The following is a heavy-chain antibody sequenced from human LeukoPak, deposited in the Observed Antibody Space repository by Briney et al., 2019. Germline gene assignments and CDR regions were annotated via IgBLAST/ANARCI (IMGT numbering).Heavy chain of an antibody. CDR3: ERSYSGSHDYFDY. J-gene: IGHJ4*02. Sequence: GGSLRLSCAASGFTFSSYSMNWVRQAPGKGLEWVSSISTSSNYIYNADSVKGRFTISRDNAKNSLFLQMNSLRAEDTAVYYCERSYSGSHDYFDYWGQGTLVTVSS. CDR2: ISTSSNYI. D-gene: IGHD1-26*01. CDR1: GFTFSSYS. V-gene: IGHV3-21*01.